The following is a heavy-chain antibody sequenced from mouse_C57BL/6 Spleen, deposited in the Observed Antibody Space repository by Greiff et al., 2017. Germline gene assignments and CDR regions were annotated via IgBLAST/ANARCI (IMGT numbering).Heavy chain of an antibody. V-gene: IGHV5-17*01. J-gene: IGHJ3*01. CDR3: ASEDYYVSSPFAY. CDR1: GFTFRDYG. Sequence: EVKVVESGGGLVKPGGSLKLSCAASGFTFRDYGMHWVRQAPEKGLEWVAYISSGSSTLYSADTVKGRFTISRANAKNTLFLQMTILRSEDTAMYYCASEDYYVSSPFAYWGQGTLVTVSA. CDR2: ISSGSSTL. D-gene: IGHD1-1*01.